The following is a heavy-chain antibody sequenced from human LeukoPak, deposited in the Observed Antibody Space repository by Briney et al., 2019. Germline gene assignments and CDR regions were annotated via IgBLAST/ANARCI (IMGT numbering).Heavy chain of an antibody. Sequence: SETLSLTCPVSGGSMRSYYWSWVRQPPGKGLEWIGYIYYSGSTNYNPSPKSRVTISVDRSKNQFPLKLNSVTAADTAVYYCARHRKYSCGCHYFGYRGQGTLVTVSS. J-gene: IGHJ4*01. CDR2: IYYSGST. V-gene: IGHV4-59*08. D-gene: IGHD6-19*01. CDR1: GGSMRSYY. CDR3: ARHRKYSCGCHYFGY.